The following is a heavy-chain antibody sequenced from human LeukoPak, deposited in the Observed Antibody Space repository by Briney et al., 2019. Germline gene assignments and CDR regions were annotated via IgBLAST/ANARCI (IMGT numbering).Heavy chain of an antibody. CDR1: GGSINSGGFH. CDR3: ARDSRFGESWNYYGMDV. V-gene: IGHV4-31*03. Sequence: PSQTLSLTCTVSGGSINSGGFHWTWIRQHPEKGLEWIGYIYYNGNTYYNPSLKSRVTISVDKSKKQFSLKLRSVTAADTAVYYCARDSRFGESWNYYGMDVWGQGTTVTVSS. D-gene: IGHD3-10*01. CDR2: IYYNGNT. J-gene: IGHJ6*02.